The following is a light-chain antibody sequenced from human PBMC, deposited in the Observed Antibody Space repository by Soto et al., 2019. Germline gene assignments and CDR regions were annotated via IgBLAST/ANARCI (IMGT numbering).Light chain of an antibody. CDR1: SSNIGNNP. CDR3: GKWESSLSAVV. V-gene: IGLV1-51*01. Sequence: QSVLTQPPSVSAAPGQTVTIACSGSSSNIGNNPVSWYQHLPGTAPKVIIYDNNRRPSPYRFSGSKSGTSATLGITGLQTGDEADYYCGKWESSLSAVVFGGGTKVTVL. J-gene: IGLJ3*02. CDR2: DNN.